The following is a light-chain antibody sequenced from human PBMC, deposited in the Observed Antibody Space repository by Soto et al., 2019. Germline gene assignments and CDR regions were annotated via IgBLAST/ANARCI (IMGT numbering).Light chain of an antibody. CDR3: SSYTSGSTVI. V-gene: IGLV2-14*01. CDR1: RSDVGGYNY. CDR2: EVT. J-gene: IGLJ2*01. Sequence: QSALTQPASVSGSPGQSITISCTGTRSDVGGYNYVSWYQHHPGKAPKLLIYEVTNRPAELSNRFSGSKSGITASLTISGLQSEDEADYYCSSYTSGSTVIFGGGTQLTVL.